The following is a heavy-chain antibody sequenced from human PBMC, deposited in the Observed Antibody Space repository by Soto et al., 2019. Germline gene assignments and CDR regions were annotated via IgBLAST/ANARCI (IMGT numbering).Heavy chain of an antibody. V-gene: IGHV3-23*01. Sequence: GGSQKLSSAASGLTFSRYAMSWVRQAPGKGLEWVSAISGSGGSTYYADSVKGRFTISRDNSKNTLYLQMNSLRAEDTAVYYCAKMYYYDSSGYYSCAEYFQHWGQGTLLTVSS. CDR1: GLTFSRYA. J-gene: IGHJ1*01. CDR3: AKMYYYDSSGYYSCAEYFQH. D-gene: IGHD3-22*01. CDR2: ISGSGGST.